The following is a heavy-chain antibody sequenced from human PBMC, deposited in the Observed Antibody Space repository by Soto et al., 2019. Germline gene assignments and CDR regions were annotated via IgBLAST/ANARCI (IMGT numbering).Heavy chain of an antibody. CDR3: ARAFGAPPWFDP. V-gene: IGHV4-31*03. D-gene: IGHD3-10*01. CDR2: IYYSGST. J-gene: IGHJ5*02. Sequence: QVQLQESGPGLVKPSQTLSLTCTVSGGSISSGGYYWSWIRQHPGKGLEWIGYIYYSGSTYYNPSPKSRVTKSVNPSKNQFPLKLSSVTAADTAVYYCARAFGAPPWFDPWGQGTLVTVSS. CDR1: GGSISSGGYY.